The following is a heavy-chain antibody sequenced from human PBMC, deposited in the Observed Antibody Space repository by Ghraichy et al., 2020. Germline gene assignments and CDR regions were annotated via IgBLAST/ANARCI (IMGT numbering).Heavy chain of an antibody. CDR2: ISWNSGSI. D-gene: IGHD3-22*01. V-gene: IGHV3-9*01. CDR1: GFTFDDYA. J-gene: IGHJ1*01. CDR3: AKAQGGLYYYDSSGYLLGYFQH. Sequence: GGSLRLSCAASGFTFDDYAMHWVRQAPGKGLEWVSGISWNSGSIGYADSVKGRFTISRDNAKNSLYLQMNSLRAEDTALYYCAKAQGGLYYYDSSGYLLGYFQHWGQGTLVTVSS.